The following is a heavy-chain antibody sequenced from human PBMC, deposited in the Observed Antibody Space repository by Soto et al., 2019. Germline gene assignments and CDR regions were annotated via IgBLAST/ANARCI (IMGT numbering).Heavy chain of an antibody. CDR2: ISYDGSNK. CDR3: ARDGVDITGTTVWFDP. V-gene: IGHV3-30-3*01. Sequence: PGGSLRLSCAASGFTFSSCAMHWVRQAPGKGLEWVAVISYDGSNKYYADSVKGRFTISRDNSKNTLYLQMNSSVTAADTAVYYCARDGVDITGTTVWFDPWGQGNLVTVS. D-gene: IGHD1-7*01. J-gene: IGHJ5*02. CDR1: GFTFSSCA.